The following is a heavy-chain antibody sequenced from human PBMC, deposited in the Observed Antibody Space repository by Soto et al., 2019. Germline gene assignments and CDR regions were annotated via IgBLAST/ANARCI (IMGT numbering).Heavy chain of an antibody. Sequence: EVQLVESGGRLVQPGGSLRLSCAASGFTFSSYWMHWVRQVPGKGLGWVSRISDDGSITSYAESVRGRFIISRDNAKNTLYLQLNSLRAEDTAVYYCARGTVRDHDFGDHWGQGTLVAVSS. CDR3: ARGTVRDHDFGDH. D-gene: IGHD4-17*01. J-gene: IGHJ4*02. V-gene: IGHV3-74*01. CDR2: ISDDGSIT. CDR1: GFTFSSYW.